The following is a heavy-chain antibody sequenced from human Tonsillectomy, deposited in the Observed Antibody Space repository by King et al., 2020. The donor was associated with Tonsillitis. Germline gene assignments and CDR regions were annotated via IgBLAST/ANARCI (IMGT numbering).Heavy chain of an antibody. D-gene: IGHD1-26*01. CDR2: INSDSSYR. V-gene: IGHV3-21*01. J-gene: IGHJ6*03. CDR1: GFTFSDYN. Sequence: EVQLVESGGGLVKPGGSLRLSCAASGFTFSDYNMNWVRQAPGKGLEWVSSINSDSSYRYYADSVKGRFTISRDNAKNSLYLQLNSLRAEDTAVYYCARNPYSGSYYTSSYYYYMDVWGKGTTVTVSS. CDR3: ARNPYSGSYYTSSYYYYMDV.